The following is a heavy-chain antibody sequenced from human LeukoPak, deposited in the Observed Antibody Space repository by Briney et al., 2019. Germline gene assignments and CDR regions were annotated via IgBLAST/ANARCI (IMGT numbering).Heavy chain of an antibody. CDR3: AKDRMATIHAFDI. CDR1: GFTFDDYA. J-gene: IGHJ3*02. D-gene: IGHD5-24*01. CDR2: ISWNSGSI. V-gene: IGHV3-9*01. Sequence: GRSLRLSCAASGFTFDDYAMHWVRQAPGKGLEWVSGISWNSGSIGYADSVKGRFTISRDNAKNSLYLQMNSLRAEDTALYYCAKDRMATIHAFDIWGKGKMVTVSS.